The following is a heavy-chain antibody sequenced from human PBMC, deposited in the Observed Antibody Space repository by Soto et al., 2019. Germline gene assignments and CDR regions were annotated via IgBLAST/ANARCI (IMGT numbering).Heavy chain of an antibody. Sequence: QVTLKESGPVLVKPTETLTLTCTVSGFSLSNARMGVSWIRQPTGKALEWLAHIFSNDEKSYSTSLKSRLTISKDTSKSHVVLTMTNMDPVDTATYYCARIYYDSSGGYFDYRGQGTLVTVSS. V-gene: IGHV2-26*01. J-gene: IGHJ4*02. D-gene: IGHD3-22*01. CDR2: IFSNDEK. CDR3: ARIYYDSSGGYFDY. CDR1: GFSLSNARMG.